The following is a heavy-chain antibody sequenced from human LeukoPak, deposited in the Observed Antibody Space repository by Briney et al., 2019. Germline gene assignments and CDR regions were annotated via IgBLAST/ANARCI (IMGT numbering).Heavy chain of an antibody. V-gene: IGHV3-7*01. J-gene: IGHJ4*02. CDR2: INQDGSEK. D-gene: IGHD3-10*01. CDR3: ARGAEWNYYDSGRVGYFDY. CDR1: GFTFSSYW. Sequence: GGSLRLSCAASGFTFSSYWMTWVRQAPGKGLEWVASINQDGSEKYYVDSMKGRFTISRDNTKNSLYLQMNSLRTEDTAEFYCARGAEWNYYDSGRVGYFDYWGQGILVTASS.